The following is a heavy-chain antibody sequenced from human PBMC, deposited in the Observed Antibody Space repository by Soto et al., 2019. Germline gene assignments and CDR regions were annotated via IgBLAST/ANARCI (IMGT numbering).Heavy chain of an antibody. CDR2: ISWNSGSI. CDR3: AKSASPHCSGGSCYLLFFDY. D-gene: IGHD2-15*01. CDR1: GFTFDDYA. V-gene: IGHV3-9*01. Sequence: EVQLVESGGGLVQPGRSLRLSCAASGFTFDDYAMHWVRQAPGKGLEWVSGISWNSGSIGYADSVKGRFTISRDNAKNSLYLRMNSLRAEDTALYYCAKSASPHCSGGSCYLLFFDYWGQGTLVTVSS. J-gene: IGHJ4*02.